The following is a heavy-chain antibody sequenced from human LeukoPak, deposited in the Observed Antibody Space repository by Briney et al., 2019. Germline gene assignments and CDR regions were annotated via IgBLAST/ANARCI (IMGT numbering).Heavy chain of an antibody. CDR1: GYSFTTYW. Sequence: HGESLKISCKGSGYSFTTYWIGWVRQMPGKGLEWMGIIYPGDSDTRYSPSFQGQVTISADKSISTAYLQWSSLKASDTAMYYCARHEHYYDSSGYAFDIWGQGTMVTVSS. D-gene: IGHD3-22*01. CDR3: ARHEHYYDSSGYAFDI. CDR2: IYPGDSDT. V-gene: IGHV5-51*01. J-gene: IGHJ3*02.